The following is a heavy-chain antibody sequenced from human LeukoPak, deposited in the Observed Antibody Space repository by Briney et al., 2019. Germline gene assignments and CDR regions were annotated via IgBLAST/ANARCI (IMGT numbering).Heavy chain of an antibody. CDR2: INPNSGGT. J-gene: IGHJ4*02. D-gene: IGHD3-9*01. CDR1: GYAFTGYY. Sequence: ASVKVSCKASGYAFTGYYMHWVRQAPGQGLEWMGWINPNSGGTNYAQKFQGRVTMTRDTSIRTAYIELSRLRSDDTAVYYCARDLNDILTGYLEYWGQGTLVTVSS. CDR3: ARDLNDILTGYLEY. V-gene: IGHV1-2*02.